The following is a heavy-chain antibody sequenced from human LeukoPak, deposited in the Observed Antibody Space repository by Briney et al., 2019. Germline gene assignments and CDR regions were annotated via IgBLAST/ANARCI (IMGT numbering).Heavy chain of an antibody. J-gene: IGHJ4*02. CDR3: ARDPGYCSSTSCYGGGVDY. Sequence: GGSLRLSCAASGFTFSDYYMSWIRQAPGKGLEWVSYISSSSSYTNYADSVKGRFTISRDNAKNSLYLQMNSLRAEDTAVHYCARDPGYCSSTSCYGGGVDYWGQGTLVTVSS. CDR1: GFTFSDYY. CDR2: ISSSSSYT. D-gene: IGHD2-2*01. V-gene: IGHV3-11*06.